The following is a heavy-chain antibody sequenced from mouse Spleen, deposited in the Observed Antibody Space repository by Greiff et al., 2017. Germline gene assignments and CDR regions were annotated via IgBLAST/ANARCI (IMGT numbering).Heavy chain of an antibody. Sequence: EVHLVESGPGLVKPSQSLSLTCSVTGYSITSGYYWNWIRQFPGNKLEWMGYISYDGSNNYNPSLKNRISITRDTSKNQFFLKLNSVTTEDTATYYCARDKGPYDYDAYWGQGTTLTVSS. D-gene: IGHD2-4*01. CDR2: ISYDGSN. CDR3: ARDKGPYDYDAY. V-gene: IGHV3-6*02. CDR1: GYSITSGYY. J-gene: IGHJ2*01.